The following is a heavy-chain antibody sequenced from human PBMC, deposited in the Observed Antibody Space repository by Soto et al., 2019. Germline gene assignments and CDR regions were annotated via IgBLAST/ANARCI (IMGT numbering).Heavy chain of an antibody. D-gene: IGHD3-10*01. V-gene: IGHV4-34*01. Sequence: SETLSLTCAVYGGSFSGYYWSWIRQPPGKGLEWIGEINHSGSTNYNPSLKSRVTISVDTSKNQFSLKLSSVTAADTAVYYCARRDGSGSYYNGWFDPWGQGTLVTVSS. J-gene: IGHJ5*02. CDR3: ARRDGSGSYYNGWFDP. CDR2: INHSGST. CDR1: GGSFSGYY.